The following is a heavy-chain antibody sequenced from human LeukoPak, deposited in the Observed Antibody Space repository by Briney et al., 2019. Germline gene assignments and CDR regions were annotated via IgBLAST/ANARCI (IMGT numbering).Heavy chain of an antibody. D-gene: IGHD4-17*01. CDR3: ARGDFNDYGDYVDAFEI. V-gene: IGHV3-7*01. CDR1: GFTFSSYW. J-gene: IGHJ3*02. CDR2: IKPDGSEK. Sequence: GGSLRLSCAASGFTFSSYWMSWFRQAPGKGLEWVANIKPDGSEKYCVDSVKGRFTISRDNAKKSLYLQMNSLRAEDTAVYYCARGDFNDYGDYVDAFEIWGQGTMVTVSA.